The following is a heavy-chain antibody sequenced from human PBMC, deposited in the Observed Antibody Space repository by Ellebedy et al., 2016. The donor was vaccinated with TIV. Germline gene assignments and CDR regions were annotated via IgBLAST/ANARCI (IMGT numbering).Heavy chain of an antibody. CDR2: INPKSGGI. CDR3: ATKHCTGGNCHHPTFDY. CDR1: GYTFTGQY. J-gene: IGHJ4*02. Sequence: ASVKVSXXASGYTFTGQYMHWVRQAPAQGLEWMGCINPKSGGINYAPKFQGRVTMTSDTSISTAYMEVDRLRSDDTAVYYCATKHCTGGNCHHPTFDYWGQGTLVTVSS. D-gene: IGHD2-8*02. V-gene: IGHV1-2*02.